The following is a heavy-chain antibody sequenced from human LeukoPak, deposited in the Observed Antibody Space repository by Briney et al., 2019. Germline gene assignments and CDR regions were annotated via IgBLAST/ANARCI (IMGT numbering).Heavy chain of an antibody. V-gene: IGHV3-74*01. CDR2: INPEGRST. J-gene: IGHJ4*02. CDR1: GFTFNNYW. CDR3: ARGRPVSDH. D-gene: IGHD1-20*01. Sequence: GGSLRLSCAASGFTFNNYWMNWVRQAPGKGLVWVSRINPEGRSTAYADSVKGRFTISRDNAENTVYLQMSSLRADDTAVYFCARGRPVSDHWGQGALVAVSS.